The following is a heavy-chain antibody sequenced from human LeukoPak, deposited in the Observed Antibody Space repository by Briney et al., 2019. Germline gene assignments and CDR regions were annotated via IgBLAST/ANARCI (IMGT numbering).Heavy chain of an antibody. CDR3: ARFSMNTVTPYYIDV. J-gene: IGHJ6*03. Sequence: GESLKISCKGSGYSFTSYWIGWVRQMPGKGLEWMGIIYPGDSDTRYSPSFQGQVTISADNSISTAYLQWSSLKPSDTGMYYCARFSMNTVTPYYIDVWGKGTTVTVSS. V-gene: IGHV5-51*01. D-gene: IGHD4-17*01. CDR2: IYPGDSDT. CDR1: GYSFTSYW.